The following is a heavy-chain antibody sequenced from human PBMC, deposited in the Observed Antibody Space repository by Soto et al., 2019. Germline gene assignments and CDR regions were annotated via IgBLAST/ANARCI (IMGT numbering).Heavy chain of an antibody. Sequence: QVQLVQSGAEVQKPGSSVKVSCKASGGTFSSYAISWVRQAPGQGLEWMGGIIPIFGTANYAQKFQGRVTITADQSTSTAYMELSSLRSEDTAVYYCARDLGYCSSTSCYDAFDIWGQGTMVTVSS. CDR1: GGTFSSYA. V-gene: IGHV1-69*01. D-gene: IGHD2-2*03. CDR3: ARDLGYCSSTSCYDAFDI. CDR2: IIPIFGTA. J-gene: IGHJ3*02.